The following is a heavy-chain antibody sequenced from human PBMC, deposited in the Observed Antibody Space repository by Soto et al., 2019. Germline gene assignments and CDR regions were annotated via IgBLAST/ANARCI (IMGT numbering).Heavy chain of an antibody. CDR2: RNPNSGNT. V-gene: IGHV1-8*01. Sequence: QVPLVQSGAEVKKPGASVKVSCKASGYTFTSYDINWVRQATGQGLEWMGWRNPNSGNTGYAQKYQGRVTMTRNTSRSTTSKELSSLSSVDIAVYYCARHGIAAAGVLYYFDYWGQGTLVTVSS. J-gene: IGHJ4*02. CDR3: ARHGIAAAGVLYYFDY. CDR1: GYTFTSYD. D-gene: IGHD6-13*01.